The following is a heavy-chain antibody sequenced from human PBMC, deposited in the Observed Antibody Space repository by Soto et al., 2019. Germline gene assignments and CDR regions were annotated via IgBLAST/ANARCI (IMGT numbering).Heavy chain of an antibody. V-gene: IGHV3-33*08. Sequence: PWGSLPLTCVSSVFTFSSYGMHWVRQAPGKGLEWVAVICYDGSNKYYAASVKGRFTISRDNSNNTLYLQINSLRAEDTAVYYCARDSSIVVAPAATFDYWGQGTMVTVSS. D-gene: IGHD2-2*01. CDR3: ARDSSIVVAPAATFDY. CDR1: VFTFSSYG. J-gene: IGHJ4*02. CDR2: ICYDGSNK.